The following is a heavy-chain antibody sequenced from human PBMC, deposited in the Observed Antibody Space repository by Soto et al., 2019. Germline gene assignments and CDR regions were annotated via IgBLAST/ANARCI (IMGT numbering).Heavy chain of an antibody. CDR1: GYTFINYW. D-gene: IGHD3-16*01. Sequence: PGESLKISCKASGYTFINYWVVWLRQVPGKGLQWMGNIYPGDSDTRYSPSFLGHVTISVDKSITTAYLHWSGLQDSDTAVYYCARGGVETRSLDFWGQGTLVTVSS. CDR3: ARGGVETRSLDF. CDR2: IYPGDSDT. J-gene: IGHJ4*02. V-gene: IGHV5-51*01.